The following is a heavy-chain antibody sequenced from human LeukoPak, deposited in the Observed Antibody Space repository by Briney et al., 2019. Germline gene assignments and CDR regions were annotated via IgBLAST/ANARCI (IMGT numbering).Heavy chain of an antibody. J-gene: IGHJ4*02. D-gene: IGHD6-19*01. V-gene: IGHV3-33*01. CDR2: IWYDGSNK. CDR3: ARGKQWLESYYFDY. CDR1: GFTFSSYG. Sequence: GRSLRLSCAASGFTFSSYGMHWVRQAPSKGLEWVAVIWYDGSNKYYADSVKGRFTISRDNSKNTLYLQMNSLRAEDTAVYYCARGKQWLESYYFDYWGQGTLVTVSS.